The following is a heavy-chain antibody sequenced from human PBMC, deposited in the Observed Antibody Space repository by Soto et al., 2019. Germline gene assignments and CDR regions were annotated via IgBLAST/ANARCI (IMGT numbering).Heavy chain of an antibody. CDR1: GFTFSSYA. V-gene: IGHV3-23*01. CDR2: ISGSGGST. J-gene: IGHJ4*02. CDR3: AIKAQSWWLFDY. D-gene: IGHD2-15*01. Sequence: GGSLRLSCAASGFTFSSYAMSWLRQAPGKGLEWVSAISGSGGSTYYADSVNGRFTISRDNSKNTLYLQMNSLRAEDTAVYYCAIKAQSWWLFDYWGQGTLVTVSS.